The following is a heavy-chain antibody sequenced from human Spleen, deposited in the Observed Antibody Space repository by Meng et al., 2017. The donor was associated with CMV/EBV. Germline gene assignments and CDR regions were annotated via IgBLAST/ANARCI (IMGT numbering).Heavy chain of an antibody. Sequence: ASVKVSCKASGYTFTSYAMHWVRQAPGQRLEWMGWSNAGNGNTKYSQEFQGRVTITRDTSTSTVYMELSRLRSDDTAVYYCARELEGIVVVPAAIVDYWGQGTLVTVSS. D-gene: IGHD2-2*02. J-gene: IGHJ4*02. CDR2: SNAGNGNT. CDR3: ARELEGIVVVPAAIVDY. CDR1: GYTFTSYA. V-gene: IGHV1-3*02.